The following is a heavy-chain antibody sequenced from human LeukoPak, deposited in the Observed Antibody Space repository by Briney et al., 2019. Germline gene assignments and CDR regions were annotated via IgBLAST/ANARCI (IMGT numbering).Heavy chain of an antibody. J-gene: IGHJ5*02. D-gene: IGHD6-13*01. CDR3: ARGVGSSSSNWFDP. CDR2: IDASGKT. Sequence: SETLSLTCTVPGGSISSQYWSWIRQSPGEGLEWIGRIDASGKTNYNPSLKSRVTISIDKSKGQFSLKVNSVSAADTAVYYCARGVGSSSSNWFDPWGQGALVTVSS. CDR1: GGSISSQY. V-gene: IGHV4-4*07.